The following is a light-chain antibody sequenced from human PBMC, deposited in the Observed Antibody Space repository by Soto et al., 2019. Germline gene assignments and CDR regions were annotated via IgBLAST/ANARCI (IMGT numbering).Light chain of an antibody. CDR2: VAS. J-gene: IGKJ4*01. CDR3: QQSFTTPLT. CDR1: QSIGRF. Sequence: DIQMTQYPSSLSASVGDRVTITCRASQSIGRFLNWHQQKPGKAPNVLINVASTLRSGVPSRFSGSGSGTDFNLTINRLQPEDFATYFCQQSFTTPLTFGGGTKVEIK. V-gene: IGKV1-39*01.